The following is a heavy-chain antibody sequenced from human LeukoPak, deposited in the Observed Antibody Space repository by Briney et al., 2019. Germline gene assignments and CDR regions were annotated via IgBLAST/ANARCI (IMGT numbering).Heavy chain of an antibody. D-gene: IGHD6-13*01. CDR3: GRGGKVEQLVLAR. CDR2: ISSDGSST. Sequence: GGSLRLSCAASGFTFSSYWMHWVRQAPGKWLVWVSRISSDGSSTTYADSVKGRFTISRDNAKNTLYLQMNSLRAEDTAVYYCGRGGKVEQLVLARWGQGSLVTVSS. V-gene: IGHV3-74*01. J-gene: IGHJ4*02. CDR1: GFTFSSYW.